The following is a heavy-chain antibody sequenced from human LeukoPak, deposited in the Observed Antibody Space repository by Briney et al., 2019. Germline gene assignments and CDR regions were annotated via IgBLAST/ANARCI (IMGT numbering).Heavy chain of an antibody. CDR2: IYPGDSDT. Sequence: RVSLKISCTGSGYTFTSFYIGWVRQMPGKGLECMGIIYPGDSDTRYSPSFQGQVTISADKSISTAYLQWSSLKASDTAMHYCARVVADNWFDPWGQGTLVTVSS. V-gene: IGHV5-51*01. J-gene: IGHJ5*02. D-gene: IGHD2-15*01. CDR1: GYTFTSFY. CDR3: ARVVADNWFDP.